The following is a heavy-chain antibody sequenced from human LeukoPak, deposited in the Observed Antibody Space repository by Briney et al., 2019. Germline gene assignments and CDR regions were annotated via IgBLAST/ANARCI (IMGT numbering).Heavy chain of an antibody. CDR1: GGSINSYY. CDR2: IYYNGNT. Sequence: PSETLSLTCSVSGGSINSYYWNWIRRPPGKGLEWIGYIYYNGNTNYSPSLKSRVTMSVDTSKNLSSLKVSSVTAADTAVYYCARGRSNYYGMDVWGQGTTVTVSS. J-gene: IGHJ6*02. CDR3: ARGRSNYYGMDV. V-gene: IGHV4-59*01. D-gene: IGHD1-26*01.